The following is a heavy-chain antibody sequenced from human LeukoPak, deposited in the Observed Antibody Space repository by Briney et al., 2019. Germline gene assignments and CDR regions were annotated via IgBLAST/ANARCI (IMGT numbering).Heavy chain of an antibody. V-gene: IGHV3-53*01. D-gene: IGHD6-19*01. CDR2: IYSDGSP. CDR1: GLTLSNNY. CDR3: PRPIVVSGTDYFDY. J-gene: IGHJ4*02. Sequence: GGSLRLSCAASGLTLSNNYMSWVRQALGKGLEWVSVIYSDGSPYYSDSVKGRFTISRDNSRNTLYLQMNSLRAEDTAVYFCPRPIVVSGTDYFDYWGQGTLVTVSS.